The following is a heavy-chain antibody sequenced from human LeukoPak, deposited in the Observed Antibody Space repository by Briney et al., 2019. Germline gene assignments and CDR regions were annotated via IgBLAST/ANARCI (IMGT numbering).Heavy chain of an antibody. Sequence: SVKVSCKTSGFXFISSAVQWVRQARGQRLEWIGWIVVGSGNTNYAQKFQERVTITRDMSTSTAYIELSSLRSEDTAVYYCAADPSYSSGYRYYFDYWGQGTLVTVSS. CDR1: GFXFISSA. CDR2: IVVGSGNT. V-gene: IGHV1-58*01. J-gene: IGHJ4*02. CDR3: AADPSYSSGYRYYFDY. D-gene: IGHD3-22*01.